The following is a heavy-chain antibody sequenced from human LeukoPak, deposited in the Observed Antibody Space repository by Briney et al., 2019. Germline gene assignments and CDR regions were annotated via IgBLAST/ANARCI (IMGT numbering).Heavy chain of an antibody. D-gene: IGHD2-15*01. CDR2: MNPNSGNT. CDR3: ARQTTLGYCSGGSCYQAFDI. CDR1: GYTFTSYD. J-gene: IGHJ3*02. V-gene: IGHV1-8*01. Sequence: ASVKVSCKASGYTFTSYDINWVRQATGQGLEWMGWMNPNSGNTGYAQKFQGRVTMTRNTSISTAYMELSSLRSDDTAVYYCARQTTLGYCSGGSCYQAFDIWGQGTMVTVSS.